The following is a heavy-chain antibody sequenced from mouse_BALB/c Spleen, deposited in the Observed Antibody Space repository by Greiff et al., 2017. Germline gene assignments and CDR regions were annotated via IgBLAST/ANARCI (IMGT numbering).Heavy chain of an antibody. J-gene: IGHJ1*01. CDR3: ARGTYYGYGYFDV. D-gene: IGHD1-1*01. CDR2: IWGDGST. Sequence: QVQLKESGPGLVAPSQSLSITCTVSGFSLTGYGVNWVRQPPGKGLEWLGMIWGDGSTDYNSALKSRLSISKDNSKSQVFLKMNSLQTDDTARYYCARGTYYGYGYFDVWGAGTTVTVSS. V-gene: IGHV2-6-7*01. CDR1: GFSLTGYG.